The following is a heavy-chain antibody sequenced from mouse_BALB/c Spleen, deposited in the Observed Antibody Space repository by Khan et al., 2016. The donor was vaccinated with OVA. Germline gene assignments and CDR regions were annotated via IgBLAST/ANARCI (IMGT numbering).Heavy chain of an antibody. Sequence: VQLKQSGAELVKPGASVKLSCTASGFNIRDTYIHWVKQRPEQGLEWIGRIDPANVNGKNDPKFQGKATITADTSSNPAYLQLNSQTFEGAAVYNCALDYDHGGEDWCFDVWGEGTTVTVS. D-gene: IGHD2-4*01. CDR3: ALDYDHGGEDWCFDV. CDR2: IDPANVNG. CDR1: GFNIRDTY. J-gene: IGHJ1*01. V-gene: IGHV14-3*02.